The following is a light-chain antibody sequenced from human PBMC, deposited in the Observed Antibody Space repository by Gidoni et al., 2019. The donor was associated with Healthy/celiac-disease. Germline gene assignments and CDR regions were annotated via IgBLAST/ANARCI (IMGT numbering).Light chain of an antibody. J-gene: IGKJ2*01. V-gene: IGKV1-39*01. CDR1: QSISSY. CDR3: QQSYSTPYT. Sequence: DIQMTQSPSSLSASVGDRVTITCQASQSISSYLNWYQQKPGKAPKLLIYAASSLQSGVPSRFSGSGAGTDFTLTSSRLQPEDFATYYCQQSYSTPYTFGQGTKLEIK. CDR2: AAS.